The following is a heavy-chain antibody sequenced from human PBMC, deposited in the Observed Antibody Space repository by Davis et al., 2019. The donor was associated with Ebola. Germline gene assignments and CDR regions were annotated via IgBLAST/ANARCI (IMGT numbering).Heavy chain of an antibody. Sequence: ASVKVSCKASGYTFTSYSISWVRQAPGQGLEWMGIINPSGGSTSYAQKFQGRVTMTRDTSTSTVYMELSSLRSEDTAVYYCATVTTGLDYWGQGTLVTVSS. D-gene: IGHD4-17*01. V-gene: IGHV1-46*03. CDR3: ATVTTGLDY. CDR2: INPSGGST. CDR1: GYTFTSYS. J-gene: IGHJ4*02.